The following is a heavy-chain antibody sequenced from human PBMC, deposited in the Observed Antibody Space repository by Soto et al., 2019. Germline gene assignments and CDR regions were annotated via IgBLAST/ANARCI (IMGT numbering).Heavy chain of an antibody. CDR1: GYTFSNYD. Sequence: QVQLVQSGPEVKNPGASVKVSCKASGYTFSNYDINWVRQAPGQGLEWMGWISAYTGHTNYAQNLQGRVTMTTDTSTTTAYMEVTSLRFDDTAVYFCARGRPVRDYYYHGLDVWGQGTTVTVSS. D-gene: IGHD4-4*01. CDR3: ARGRPVRDYYYHGLDV. V-gene: IGHV1-18*01. CDR2: ISAYTGHT. J-gene: IGHJ6*02.